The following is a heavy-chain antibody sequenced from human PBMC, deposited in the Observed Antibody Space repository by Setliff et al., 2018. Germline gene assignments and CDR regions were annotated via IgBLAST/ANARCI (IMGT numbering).Heavy chain of an antibody. CDR1: GNRLTDYN. D-gene: IGHD1-26*01. V-gene: IGHV1-2*02. Sequence: ASVKVSCKASGNRLTDYNLHWVRQAPGQGLDWMGWINPNSGDTHSAQKFQGRVTMTRDTSINTAYMELSSLTSDDTAFYYCVRSGKFGMRFWFDQWGQGTLVTVSS. CDR2: INPNSGDT. J-gene: IGHJ5*02. CDR3: VRSGKFGMRFWFDQ.